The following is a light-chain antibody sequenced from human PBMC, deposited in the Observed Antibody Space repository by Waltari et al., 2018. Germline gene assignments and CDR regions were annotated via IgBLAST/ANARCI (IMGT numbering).Light chain of an antibody. CDR1: SSDVGRYNL. CDR2: EAT. V-gene: IGLV2-14*02. CDR3: CSYTSSSTPRL. Sequence: QSALTQPASVSGSPGQSITISCTWASSDVGRYNLVSWYQQHPGKAPKLIIYEATTRPSGVSVRFAGSKSGYTASLPISGLQADDEADYYCCSYTSSSTPRLFGGGTKLTVL. J-gene: IGLJ3*02.